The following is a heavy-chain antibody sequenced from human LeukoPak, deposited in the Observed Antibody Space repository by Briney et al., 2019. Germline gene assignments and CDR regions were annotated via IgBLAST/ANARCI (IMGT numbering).Heavy chain of an antibody. CDR3: VRDHAYAFDI. J-gene: IGHJ3*02. CDR1: GFTFSYIP. Sequence: GGSLSFSWLASGFTFSYIPLNWPARAPGKGLEWISYIRSRDGTVSYADSVKGRFTISTDTAKSSLFLQMNGLSADDTAVYYCVRDHAYAFDIWGQGTMVTVSS. V-gene: IGHV3-48*01. CDR2: IRSRDGTV.